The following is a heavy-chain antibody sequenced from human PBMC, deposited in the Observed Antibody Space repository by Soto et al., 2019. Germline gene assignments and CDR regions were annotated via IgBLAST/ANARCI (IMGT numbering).Heavy chain of an antibody. Sequence: ASVKVSCKASGYTFTSYYMHWVRQAPGQGLEWMGIINPSGGSTSYAQKFKGRVTMTRDTSTSTVYMELGSRRFEDTAVFYFAREELHFFFFFFVLLQGGPHNTYTGFAPGGKETLATVS. D-gene: IGHD2-15*01. CDR2: INPSGGST. CDR1: GYTFTSYY. CDR3: AREELHFFFFFFVLLQGGPHNTYTGFAP. J-gene: IGHJ5*02. V-gene: IGHV1-46*03.